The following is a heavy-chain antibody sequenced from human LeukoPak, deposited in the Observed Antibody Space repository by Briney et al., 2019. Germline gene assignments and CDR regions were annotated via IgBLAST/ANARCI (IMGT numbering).Heavy chain of an antibody. CDR1: GGSISSSSYY. D-gene: IGHD2-2*01. CDR2: IYYSGST. V-gene: IGHV4-39*01. Sequence: PSQTLSLTCTVSGGSISSSSYYWGWIRQPPGKGLEWIGSIYYSGSTYYNPSLKSRVTISVDTSKNQFSLKLSSVTAADTAVYYCARSVPAATSFFDYWGQGTLVTVSS. CDR3: ARSVPAATSFFDY. J-gene: IGHJ4*02.